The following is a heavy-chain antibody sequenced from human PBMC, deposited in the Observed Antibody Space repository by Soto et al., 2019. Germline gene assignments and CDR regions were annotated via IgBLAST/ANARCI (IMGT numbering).Heavy chain of an antibody. CDR1: GYTFTSYY. J-gene: IGHJ6*03. Sequence: ASVKVSCKASGYTFTSYYMHWVRQAPGQGLEWMGIINPSGGSTSYAQKFQGRVTMTRDTSTSTVYMELSSLRSEDTAVYYCARDREYTDGYYYYMDVWGKGTTVTVSS. CDR2: INPSGGST. D-gene: IGHD2-2*02. CDR3: ARDREYTDGYYYYMDV. V-gene: IGHV1-46*03.